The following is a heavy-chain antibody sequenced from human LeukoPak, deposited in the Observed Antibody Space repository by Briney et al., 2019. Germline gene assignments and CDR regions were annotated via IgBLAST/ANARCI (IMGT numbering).Heavy chain of an antibody. J-gene: IGHJ4*02. CDR2: IHTNGRT. Sequence: SETLSLTCTVSGDSISSYYWSWIRQTPGKGLEWIGYIHTNGRTNYSPSLKSRVTMSVDSSKNQLSLMLSSVTAVDTAVYYCTRRAPTSYGHYLDSWGQGTLVTVSS. D-gene: IGHD3-10*01. V-gene: IGHV4-4*09. CDR1: GDSISSYY. CDR3: TRRAPTSYGHYLDS.